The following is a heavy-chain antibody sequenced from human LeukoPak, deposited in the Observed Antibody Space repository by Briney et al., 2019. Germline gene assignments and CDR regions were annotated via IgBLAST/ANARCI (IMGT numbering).Heavy chain of an antibody. CDR3: ARDSSGMGVDFDY. D-gene: IGHD3-10*01. V-gene: IGHV3-7*01. CDR2: IKQDGSEK. Sequence: PGGSLRLSCEASGFTFSNYWMSWVRQAPGKGLEWVANIKQDGSEKNYVDSVKGRFTISRDNAKNSLYLQMSSLRAEDTAVYYCARDSSGMGVDFDYWGQGTLVTVSS. J-gene: IGHJ4*02. CDR1: GFTFSNYW.